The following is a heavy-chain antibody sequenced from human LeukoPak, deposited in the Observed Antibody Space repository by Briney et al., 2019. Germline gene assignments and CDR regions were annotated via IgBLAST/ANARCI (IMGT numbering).Heavy chain of an antibody. CDR1: GYTLTELS. D-gene: IGHD6-13*01. J-gene: IGHJ4*02. CDR3: ATALGYSSSLAY. V-gene: IGHV1-24*01. CDR2: FDPEDGET. Sequence: ASVKVSCKVSGYTLTELSMHWVRQAPGKGLEWMGGFDPEDGETIYAQKFQGRVTITEDTSTDTAYMELSSLRSEDTAVYYCATALGYSSSLAYWGQGTLVTVSS.